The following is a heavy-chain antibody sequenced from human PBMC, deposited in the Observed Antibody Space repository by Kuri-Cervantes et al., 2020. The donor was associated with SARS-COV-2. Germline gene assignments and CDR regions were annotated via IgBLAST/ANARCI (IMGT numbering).Heavy chain of an antibody. CDR3: ARDSSDSSGYLDY. V-gene: IGHV3-30*19. J-gene: IGHJ4*02. CDR1: GFTFSSYG. Sequence: GGSLRLSCAASGFTFSSYGMHWVRQAPGKGLEWVAVIPYDGSNKYYADSVKGRFTISRDNSKNTLYLQMNSLRAEDTAVYYCARDSSDSSGYLDYWGQGTLVTVSS. D-gene: IGHD3-22*01. CDR2: IPYDGSNK.